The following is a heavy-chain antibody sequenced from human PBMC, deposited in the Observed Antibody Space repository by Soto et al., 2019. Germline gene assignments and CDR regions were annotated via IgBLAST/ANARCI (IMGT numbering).Heavy chain of an antibody. J-gene: IGHJ4*02. Sequence: ASVKVSCKASGYTFTSYYMHWVRQAPGQGLEWMGIINPSGGSTSYAQKFQGRVTMTRDTSTSTVYMELSSLRSEDTAVYYCARDRCTNGVCYGDFDYWGQGTLVTVSS. CDR1: GYTFTSYY. D-gene: IGHD2-8*01. CDR3: ARDRCTNGVCYGDFDY. V-gene: IGHV1-46*01. CDR2: INPSGGST.